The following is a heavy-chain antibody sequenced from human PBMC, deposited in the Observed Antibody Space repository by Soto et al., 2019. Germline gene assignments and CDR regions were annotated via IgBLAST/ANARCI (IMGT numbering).Heavy chain of an antibody. CDR2: ISASGAAT. D-gene: IGHD2-21*01. Sequence: GGSLRLSCTASEFTFSNYAMSWVRQAPGKGLEWVSAISASGAATYYVDSVKGRFTISRDNSKNTLYVQMNSLRAEDTGVYYCGRCAVLWTTSGGWCNWFDPWGQGTLVTVSS. V-gene: IGHV3-23*01. CDR1: EFTFSNYA. J-gene: IGHJ5*02. CDR3: GRCAVLWTTSGGWCNWFDP.